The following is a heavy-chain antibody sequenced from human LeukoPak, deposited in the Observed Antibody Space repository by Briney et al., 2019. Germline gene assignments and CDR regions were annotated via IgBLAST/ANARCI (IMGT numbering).Heavy chain of an antibody. J-gene: IGHJ5*02. CDR1: GYTFTSYY. CDR3: ARATLLLPSSGFDP. CDR2: INPSGGST. V-gene: IGHV1-46*01. Sequence: PEASVRVSCKASGYTFTSYYMHWVRQAPGQGLEWMGIINPSGGSTSYAQKFQGRITMTRDMSTSTVYMELSSLRSEDTAVYYCARATLLLPSSGFDPWGQGTLVIVSS. D-gene: IGHD2-21*02.